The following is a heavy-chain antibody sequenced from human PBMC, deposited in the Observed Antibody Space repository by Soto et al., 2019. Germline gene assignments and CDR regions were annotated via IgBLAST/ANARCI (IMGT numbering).Heavy chain of an antibody. Sequence: PGGSLRLSCAASGFTFSSYGMHWVRQAPGKGLEWVAVIWYDGIKKHYADSVKGRFTISRDNSKNTLYLEMNSLRAEDTAVYYCAKDQGSSWYEIDYWGQGTLVTVSS. CDR3: AKDQGSSWYEIDY. J-gene: IGHJ4*02. CDR1: GFTFSSYG. V-gene: IGHV3-33*06. D-gene: IGHD6-13*01. CDR2: IWYDGIKK.